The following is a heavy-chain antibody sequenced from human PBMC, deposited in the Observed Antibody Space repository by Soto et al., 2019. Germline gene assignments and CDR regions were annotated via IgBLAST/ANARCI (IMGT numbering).Heavy chain of an antibody. V-gene: IGHV3-49*03. J-gene: IGHJ4*02. CDR3: ARRQYRDY. CDR2: IRSRANGGST. CDR1: GFTFGDYA. Sequence: EVQLVESGGGSVQPGRSLRLSCTASGFTFGDYAMSWFRQAPGKGLEWVGYIRSRANGGSTSYAASLKGRFTISRDDSTSTAYLQMNSLNTEDTGVYYCARRQYRDYWGQGILVTVSS. D-gene: IGHD2-2*01.